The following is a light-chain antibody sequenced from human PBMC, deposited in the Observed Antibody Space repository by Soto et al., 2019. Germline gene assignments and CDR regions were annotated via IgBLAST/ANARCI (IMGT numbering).Light chain of an antibody. CDR1: SDINVGSYN. CDR3: MFWPGNAHGV. CDR2: YYSDSDK. J-gene: IGLJ3*02. V-gene: IGLV5-37*01. Sequence: QPVLTQPPSSSASPGESASLTCTLPSDINVGSYNIYWYQQKPGSPPRYLLYYYSDSDKGQGSGVPSRFSGSKDASANTGILLISGLPSEDEADYCYMFWPGNAHGVFGGGTKLTVL.